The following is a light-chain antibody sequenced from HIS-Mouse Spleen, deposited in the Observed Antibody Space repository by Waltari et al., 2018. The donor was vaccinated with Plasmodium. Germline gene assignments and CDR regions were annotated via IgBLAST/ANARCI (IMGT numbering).Light chain of an antibody. CDR3: YSTDSSGNHRV. Sequence: SYELTQPPSVSVSPGQTARITCSGDALPKKYAYWYQQKSGQAPVLVIYEDSKGPSGIPERFSGSSSGTMATLTISGAHVEDEADYYCYSTDSSGNHRVFGGGTKLTVL. V-gene: IGLV3-10*01. J-gene: IGLJ3*02. CDR1: ALPKKY. CDR2: EDS.